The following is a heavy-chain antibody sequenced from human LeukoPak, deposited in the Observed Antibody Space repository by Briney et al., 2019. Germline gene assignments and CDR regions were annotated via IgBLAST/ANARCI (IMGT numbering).Heavy chain of an antibody. J-gene: IGHJ4*02. CDR3: AKDRAYLRRGFDS. CDR2: IINTGTAT. V-gene: IGHV3-23*01. Sequence: GGSLRLSCAASGVTFYNHAMAWVRQAPGKGLEWVSSIINTGTATYYADSVKGRFTISRDNSRNTLVLQMNSLRAEDTALYYCAKDRAYLRRGFDSWGQGTLVTVSS. D-gene: IGHD3-10*02. CDR1: GVTFYNHA.